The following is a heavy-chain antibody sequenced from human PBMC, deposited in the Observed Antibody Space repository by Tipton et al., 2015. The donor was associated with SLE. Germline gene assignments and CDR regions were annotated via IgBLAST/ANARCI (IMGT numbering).Heavy chain of an antibody. CDR3: ARGYDSSSWYL. D-gene: IGHD6-13*01. CDR2: IYASGST. CDR1: GGSISSGAHY. Sequence: TLSLTCTVSGGSISSGAHYWSWIRQSAGKGLEWIGRIYASGSTSGSANYNPSLKSRVTISVETSKNQFSLKLSSVTAADTAVYYCARGYDSSSWYLWGQGTLVTVSS. J-gene: IGHJ1*01. V-gene: IGHV4-61*02.